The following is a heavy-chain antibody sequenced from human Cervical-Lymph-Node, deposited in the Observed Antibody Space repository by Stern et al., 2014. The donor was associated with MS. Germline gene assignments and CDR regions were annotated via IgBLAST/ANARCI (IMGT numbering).Heavy chain of an antibody. CDR2: IWYDGSNE. CDR1: GFSIGIYG. V-gene: IGHV3-33*01. Sequence: VQLVESGGGVVQPGRSLRLSCAASGFSIGIYGMNWVRQAPGKGLEWVAAIWYDGSNEYYSDSVKGRFTISRDSSKSTLYLQMNSLRVEDTAVYYCARAGGHSSANFDYWGQGTRVTVSS. D-gene: IGHD3-3*01. CDR3: ARAGGHSSANFDY. J-gene: IGHJ4*02.